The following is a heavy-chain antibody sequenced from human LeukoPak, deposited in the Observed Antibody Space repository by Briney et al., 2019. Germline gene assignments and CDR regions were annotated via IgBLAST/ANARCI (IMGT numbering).Heavy chain of an antibody. CDR3: ARTYYDFWSGKGAFDI. J-gene: IGHJ3*02. D-gene: IGHD3-3*01. CDR1: GGSVSTRSYF. CDR2: IFYGGST. V-gene: IGHV4-39*01. Sequence: SETLSLTRTVSGGSVSTRSYFWGWIRQPPGKGLEWIGSIFYGGSTYYNPSLKSRVTISVDTSMDQFSLKLSSVTAADTAVYYCARTYYDFWSGKGAFDIWGQGTMVTVSS.